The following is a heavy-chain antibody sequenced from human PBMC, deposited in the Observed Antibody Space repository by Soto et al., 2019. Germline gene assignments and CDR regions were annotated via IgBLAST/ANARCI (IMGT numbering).Heavy chain of an antibody. J-gene: IGHJ4*02. V-gene: IGHV4-30-4*01. Sequence: QVQLQESGPGLVKPSQTLSLTCTVSGGSISSGDYYWSWIRQPPGKGLEWIGYIYYSGSTYYNPSLKSRVTISVDTSKNQFSLELSSVTAADTAVYYCASEGSRDYYGSGRIDYWGQGTLVTVSS. CDR1: GGSISSGDYY. CDR2: IYYSGST. D-gene: IGHD3-10*01. CDR3: ASEGSRDYYGSGRIDY.